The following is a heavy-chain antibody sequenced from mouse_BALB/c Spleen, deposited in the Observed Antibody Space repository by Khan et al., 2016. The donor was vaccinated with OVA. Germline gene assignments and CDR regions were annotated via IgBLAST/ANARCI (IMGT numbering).Heavy chain of an antibody. V-gene: IGHV3-2*02. D-gene: IGHD2-3*01. CDR3: ARYDGYYY. CDR2: ISYSGST. J-gene: IGHJ2*01. Sequence: QLEESGPGLVKPSQSLSLTCTVTGYSITSDYAWNWIRQFPGNKLEWMGYISYSGSTSYNPSLKSRISITRDTSKNQFFLQLNSVTTEDTATYYCARYDGYYYWGQGTTLTVSS. CDR1: GYSITSDYA.